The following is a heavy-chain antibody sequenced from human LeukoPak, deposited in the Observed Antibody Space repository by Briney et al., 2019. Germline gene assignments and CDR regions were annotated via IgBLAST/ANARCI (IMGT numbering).Heavy chain of an antibody. J-gene: IGHJ4*02. Sequence: GGSLRLSCAASGFTVSSNYMSWVRQAPGKGLEWVSAISGSGGSTYYADSVKGRFTISRDNSKNTLYLQMNSLRAEDTAVYYCAKDLTGGGSYYAYFDYWGQGTLVTVSS. V-gene: IGHV3-23*01. CDR2: ISGSGGST. D-gene: IGHD1-26*01. CDR1: GFTVSSNY. CDR3: AKDLTGGGSYYAYFDY.